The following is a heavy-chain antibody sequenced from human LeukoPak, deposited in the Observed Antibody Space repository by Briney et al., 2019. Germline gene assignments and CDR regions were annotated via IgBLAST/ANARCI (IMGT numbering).Heavy chain of an antibody. Sequence: GGSLRLSCSASGFILSSYGVRWVRQAPGKGLEYISGINSNGDSTYSAASVKGRFTISRDNSKNTLYLQMNSLRAEDTAVYIAEVGTVFGYWGRETVVTVSS. CDR1: GFILSSYG. CDR3: EVGTVFGY. D-gene: IGHD6-13*01. CDR2: INSNGDST. J-gene: IGHJ4*02. V-gene: IGHV3-64*04.